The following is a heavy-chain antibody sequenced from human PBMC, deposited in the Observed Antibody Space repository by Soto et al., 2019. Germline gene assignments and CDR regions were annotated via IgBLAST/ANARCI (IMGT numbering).Heavy chain of an antibody. D-gene: IGHD3-3*01. CDR1: GYTFTSYG. CDR2: ISAYNGNT. Sequence: ASVKVSCKASGYTFTSYGISWVRQAPGQGLEWMGWISAYNGNTNYAQKLQGRVTMTTDTSTSTAYMELRSLRSDDTAVYYCARLIRYYDFWSGPSAYWGQGSLVTVSS. J-gene: IGHJ4*02. V-gene: IGHV1-18*01. CDR3: ARLIRYYDFWSGPSAY.